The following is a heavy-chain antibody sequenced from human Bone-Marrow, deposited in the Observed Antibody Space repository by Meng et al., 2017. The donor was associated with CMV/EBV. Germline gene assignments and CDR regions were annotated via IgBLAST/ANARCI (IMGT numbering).Heavy chain of an antibody. Sequence: ASVKVSCKASGYTFTSYYMHWVRQAPGQGLEWMGIINPSGGSTSYAQKFQGRVTMTRDTSTSTVYMELSSLRSEDTAVYYCARAGHFWSGYSPWFDPWGQGTLVTVS. CDR1: GYTFTSYY. CDR2: INPSGGST. J-gene: IGHJ5*02. V-gene: IGHV1-46*01. D-gene: IGHD3-3*02. CDR3: ARAGHFWSGYSPWFDP.